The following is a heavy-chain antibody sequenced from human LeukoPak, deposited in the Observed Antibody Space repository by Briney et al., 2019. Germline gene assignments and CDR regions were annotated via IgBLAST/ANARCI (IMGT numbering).Heavy chain of an antibody. V-gene: IGHV1-18*01. CDR2: ISAYNGNT. Sequence: ASVKVSCKASGYTFTSYGISWVRQAPGQGLEWMGWISAYNGNTNYAQKPQGRVTMTTDTSTSTAYMELRSLRSDDTAVYYCVRGPSSGYYLDYWGQGTLVTVSS. D-gene: IGHD3-22*01. CDR1: GYTFTSYG. J-gene: IGHJ4*02. CDR3: VRGPSSGYYLDY.